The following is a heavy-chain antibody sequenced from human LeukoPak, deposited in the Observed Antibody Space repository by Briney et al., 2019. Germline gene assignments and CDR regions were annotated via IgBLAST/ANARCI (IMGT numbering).Heavy chain of an antibody. Sequence: PSETLSLTCAVSGGSISSRNWWSWIRQPPGKGLEWIGEINHSGSTNYNPSLKSRVTISVDTSKNQFSLKLSSVTAADTAVYYCARGLIAAAVDYFDYWGQGTLVTVSS. CDR2: INHSGST. CDR3: ARGLIAAAVDYFDY. V-gene: IGHV4-4*02. D-gene: IGHD6-13*01. J-gene: IGHJ4*02. CDR1: GGSISSRNW.